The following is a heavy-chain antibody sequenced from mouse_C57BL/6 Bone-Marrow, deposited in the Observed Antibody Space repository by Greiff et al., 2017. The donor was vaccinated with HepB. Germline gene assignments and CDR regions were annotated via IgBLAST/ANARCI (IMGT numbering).Heavy chain of an antibody. J-gene: IGHJ3*01. CDR1: GYTFTSYG. CDR3: ARSGLRAWFAD. Sequence: VKLQQSGAELARPGASVKLSCKASGYTFTSYGISWVKQRTGQGLEWIGEIYPRSGNTYYNEKFKGKATLTADKSSSTAYMELRSLTSEDSAVYFCARSGLRAWFADWGQGTLVTVSA. V-gene: IGHV1-81*01. D-gene: IGHD2-4*01. CDR2: IYPRSGNT.